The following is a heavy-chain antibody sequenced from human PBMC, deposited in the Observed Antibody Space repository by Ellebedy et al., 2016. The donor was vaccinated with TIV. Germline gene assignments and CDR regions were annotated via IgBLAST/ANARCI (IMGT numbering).Heavy chain of an antibody. V-gene: IGHV3-23*01. CDR3: AKDRIQLWFSYYYYGMDV. CDR2: ILGSGGST. Sequence: PGGSLRLSCAASGFTFSSYAMSWVRQAPGKGLEWVSAILGSGGSTYYADSVKGRFTISRDNSKNTLYLQMNSLRAEDTEVYYCAKDRIQLWFSYYYYGMDVWGQGTTVTVSS. D-gene: IGHD5-18*01. CDR1: GFTFSSYA. J-gene: IGHJ6*02.